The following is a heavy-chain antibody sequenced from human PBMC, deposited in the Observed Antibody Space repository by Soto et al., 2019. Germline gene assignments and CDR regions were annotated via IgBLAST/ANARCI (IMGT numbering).Heavy chain of an antibody. D-gene: IGHD1-26*01. J-gene: IGHJ4*02. V-gene: IGHV4-4*02. Sequence: QVQLQQSGPRLVKPSGTLSLTCYVSGGSISSTNWWTWVRQPPGKGLEWIGEIYHTGNTNYNPSVRRRVPLSVGKSNNEFSLNLRAVTAADTAVYYCASLPPRIEVGLLPRPTWGQGILVTVSS. CDR3: ASLPPRIEVGLLPRPT. CDR1: GGSISSTNW. CDR2: IYHTGNT.